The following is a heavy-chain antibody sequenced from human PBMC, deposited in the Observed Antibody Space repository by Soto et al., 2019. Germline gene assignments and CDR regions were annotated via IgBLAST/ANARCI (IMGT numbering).Heavy chain of an antibody. Sequence: QVQLQESGPGLVKPSETLSLTCTVSGGSISSYYWSWIRQPPGKGLEWIGYIYYSGSTNYNPSLMSRLTISVDTSKNQCSLKLSSVTAANTAVYYCARSLRKYYYYYYMDVWGKGTTVTVSS. J-gene: IGHJ6*03. CDR2: IYYSGST. V-gene: IGHV4-59*01. CDR3: ARSLRKYYYYYYMDV. D-gene: IGHD3-16*02. CDR1: GGSISSYY.